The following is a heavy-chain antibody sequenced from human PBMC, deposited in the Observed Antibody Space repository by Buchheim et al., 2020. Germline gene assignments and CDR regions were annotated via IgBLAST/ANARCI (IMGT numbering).Heavy chain of an antibody. D-gene: IGHD3-10*01. CDR2: MNPNSGNT. V-gene: IGHV1-8*01. CDR1: GYTFTSYD. Sequence: QVQLVQSGAEVKKPGASVKVSCKASGYTFTSYDINWVRQATGQGLEWMGWMNPNSGNTGYAQKFQGRVTMTRNTSISTAYMELSSLRSEDTAVYYCASSYGSGSYYNVHYYYYYGMDVWGQGTT. J-gene: IGHJ6*02. CDR3: ASSYGSGSYYNVHYYYYYGMDV.